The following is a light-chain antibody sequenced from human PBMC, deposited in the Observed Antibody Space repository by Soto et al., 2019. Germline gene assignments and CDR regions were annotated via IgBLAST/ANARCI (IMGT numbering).Light chain of an antibody. CDR1: SSNIGNNY. Sequence: QSVLTQPPSVSAAPGQKVTISCSGSSSNIGNNYVSWYQHLPGTAPKLLIYDNNARPSGIPDRFSGSTSGTSATLVITGLQNGDEADYYCGTWDTSLSAVVFGGGTQLTVL. CDR2: DNN. J-gene: IGLJ2*01. V-gene: IGLV1-51*01. CDR3: GTWDTSLSAVV.